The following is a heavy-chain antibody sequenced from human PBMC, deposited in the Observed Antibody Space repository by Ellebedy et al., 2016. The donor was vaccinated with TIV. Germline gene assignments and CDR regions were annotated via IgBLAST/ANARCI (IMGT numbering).Heavy chain of an antibody. J-gene: IGHJ3*02. CDR3: ARALRIAARPPRDAFDI. Sequence: ASVKVSXXVSGYTLTELSMHWVRQAPGQGLEWMGWMNPNSGNTGYAQKFQGRVTMTRNTSISTAYMELSSLRSEDTAVYYCARALRIAARPPRDAFDIWGQGTMVTVSS. CDR2: MNPNSGNT. D-gene: IGHD6-6*01. V-gene: IGHV1-8*01. CDR1: GYTLTELS.